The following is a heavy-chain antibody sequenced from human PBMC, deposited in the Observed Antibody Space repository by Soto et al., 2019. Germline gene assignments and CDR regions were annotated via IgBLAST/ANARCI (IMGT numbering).Heavy chain of an antibody. J-gene: IGHJ5*02. CDR3: ARDRRSGCFEP. CDR1: GGSLSGYA. CDR2: IIPIFGTA. D-gene: IGHD6-25*01. V-gene: IGHV1-69*13. Sequence: SGQVSCRASGGSLSGYASILVRQAPGQGLEWMGWIIPIFGTANYAQKFHGRLTINADESTSKAYMELSSLRSEDTAVYYCARDRRSGCFEPWGQGTLVIVS.